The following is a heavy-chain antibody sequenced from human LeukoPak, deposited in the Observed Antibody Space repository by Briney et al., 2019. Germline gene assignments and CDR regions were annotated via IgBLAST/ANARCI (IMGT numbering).Heavy chain of an antibody. D-gene: IGHD4-17*01. CDR1: GFTFSNAW. V-gene: IGHV3-15*01. Sequence: NAGGSLRLSRAASGFTFSNAWMSWVRQAPGKGLEWVGRIKSKTDGGTTDYAAPVKGRFTISRDDSKNTLYLQMNSLKTEDTAVYYCTTDDGDYDGWFDPWGQGTLVTVSS. CDR3: TTDDGDYDGWFDP. J-gene: IGHJ5*02. CDR2: IKSKTDGGTT.